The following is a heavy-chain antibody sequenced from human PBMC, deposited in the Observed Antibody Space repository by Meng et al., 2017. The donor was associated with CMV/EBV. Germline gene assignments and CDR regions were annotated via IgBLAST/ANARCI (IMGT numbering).Heavy chain of an antibody. V-gene: IGHV5-51*01. CDR1: GYSFTSYW. D-gene: IGHD2-2*01. Sequence: GESLKISCKGSGYSFTSYWIGWVRQMPGKGLEWMGIIYPGDSDTRYSPSFQGQVTISADKSISTAYLQWSSLKASDTAMYYCAREYCSSISCYWGFRYWGQGTLVTVSS. J-gene: IGHJ4*02. CDR3: AREYCSSISCYWGFRY. CDR2: IYPGDSDT.